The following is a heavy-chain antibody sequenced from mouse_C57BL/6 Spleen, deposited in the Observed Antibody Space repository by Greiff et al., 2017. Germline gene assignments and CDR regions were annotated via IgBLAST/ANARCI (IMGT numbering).Heavy chain of an antibody. J-gene: IGHJ1*03. CDR1: GYTFTEYT. Sequence: QVQLQQPGTELVKPGASVKLSCKASGYTFTEYTIHWVKQRSGQGLEWIGCFYPGSGSIKYNEKFKDKATLTADKSSSTVYMELSRLTSEYSAVYFCASHNYGVLRGYCAVWGTGTTVTVSS. D-gene: IGHD1-1*01. CDR3: ASHNYGVLRGYCAV. CDR2: FYPGSGSI. V-gene: IGHV1-62-2*01.